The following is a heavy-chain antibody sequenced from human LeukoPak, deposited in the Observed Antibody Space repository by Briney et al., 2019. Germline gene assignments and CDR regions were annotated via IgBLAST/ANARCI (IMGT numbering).Heavy chain of an antibody. Sequence: GGSLRLSCAASGFTFSSYAMSWVRQAPGKGLEWVSAFSGGGDSYYADSVKGRFTISRDNSKKILYLQMNSLRAEDTAVYYCGKEVERHFDLKYWGQGTLVTVSS. J-gene: IGHJ4*02. CDR2: FSGGGDS. CDR3: GKEVERHFDLKY. CDR1: GFTFSSYA. V-gene: IGHV3-23*01.